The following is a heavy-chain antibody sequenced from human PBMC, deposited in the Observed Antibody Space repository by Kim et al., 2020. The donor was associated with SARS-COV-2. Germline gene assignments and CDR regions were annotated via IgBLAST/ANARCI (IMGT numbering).Heavy chain of an antibody. Sequence: GGSLRLSCAASGFSVRNYWMHWVRQRPGEGLDWVARVNEDGRTTTHAGSVKGRFTISKDSAKNTLFLHMNSLRAEDTAVYFCSRDTFGSEDRWGQGTRVTVSS. V-gene: IGHV3-74*01. D-gene: IGHD3-10*01. CDR2: VNEDGRTT. J-gene: IGHJ4*02. CDR3: SRDTFGSEDR. CDR1: GFSVRNYW.